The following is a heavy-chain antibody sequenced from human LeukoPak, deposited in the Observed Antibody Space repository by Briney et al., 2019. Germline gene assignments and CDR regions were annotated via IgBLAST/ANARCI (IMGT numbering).Heavy chain of an antibody. CDR3: ARAGGSGTYTRNWFDS. D-gene: IGHD3-10*01. J-gene: IGHJ5*01. V-gene: IGHV3-48*03. CDR1: GFTFSTYA. Sequence: GGFLRLSCAASGFTFSTYAMNWVRQAPGKGLEWVSYISSSGGTIYYADSVKGRFTVSRDNAKNSLYLQMNSLRAEDTAVYYCARAGGSGTYTRNWFDSWGQGTLVTVSS. CDR2: ISSSGGTI.